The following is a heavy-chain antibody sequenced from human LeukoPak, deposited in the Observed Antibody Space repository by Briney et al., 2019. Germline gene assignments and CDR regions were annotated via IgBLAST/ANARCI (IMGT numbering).Heavy chain of an antibody. CDR1: GCTFSSYA. Sequence: ASVKVSCKASGCTFSSYAISWVRQAPGQGLEWMGRIIPILGIANYAQKFQGRVTITADKSTSTAYMELSSLRSEDTAVYYCASGSSGWSSGMDVWGQGTTVTVSS. D-gene: IGHD6-19*01. CDR2: IIPILGIA. J-gene: IGHJ6*02. V-gene: IGHV1-69*04. CDR3: ASGSSGWSSGMDV.